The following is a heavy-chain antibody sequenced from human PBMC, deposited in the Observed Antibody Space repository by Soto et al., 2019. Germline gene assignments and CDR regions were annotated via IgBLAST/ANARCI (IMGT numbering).Heavy chain of an antibody. D-gene: IGHD6-6*01. CDR3: ARDATRRLKYNPLHHEYSSSSVIWFDP. CDR2: IIPILGIA. V-gene: IGHV1-69*04. CDR1: GGTFSSYT. J-gene: IGHJ5*02. Sequence: ASVKVSCKASGGTFSSYTISWVRQAPGQGLEWMGRIIPILGIANYAQKFQGRVPITADKSTSTAYMELSSLRSEDTAVYYCARDATRRLKYNPLHHEYSSSSVIWFDPWGQGTLVTVSS.